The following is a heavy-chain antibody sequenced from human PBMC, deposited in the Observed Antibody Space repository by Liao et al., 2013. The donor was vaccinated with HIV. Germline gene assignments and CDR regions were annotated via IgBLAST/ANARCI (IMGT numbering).Heavy chain of an antibody. Sequence: QLQLQESGPGLVKPSETLSLTCTVSGGSISSSSYYWGWIRQPPGKGLEWIGEINHSGSTNYNPSLKSRVTISVDTSKNQFSLKLSSVTAADTAVYYCARASTKYCTNGVCYLFDYWGQGTLVTVSS. D-gene: IGHD2-8*01. CDR1: GGSISSSSYY. CDR2: INHSGST. CDR3: ARASTKYCTNGVCYLFDY. J-gene: IGHJ4*02. V-gene: IGHV4-39*07.